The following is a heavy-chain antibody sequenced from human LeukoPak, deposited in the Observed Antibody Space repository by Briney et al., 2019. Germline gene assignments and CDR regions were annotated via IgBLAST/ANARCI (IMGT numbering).Heavy chain of an antibody. V-gene: IGHV4-34*01. CDR2: INHSGST. D-gene: IGHD5-18*01. J-gene: IGHJ6*03. CDR1: GGSFSGYY. Sequence: SETLSLTCAVYGGSFSGYYWSWIRQPPGKGLEWIGEINHSGSTNYNPSLKSRVTISVDTSKNQFSLKLSSVTAADTAVHYCARGRVWIQLWSVGSYYMDVWGKGTTVTVSS. CDR3: ARGRVWIQLWSVGSYYMDV.